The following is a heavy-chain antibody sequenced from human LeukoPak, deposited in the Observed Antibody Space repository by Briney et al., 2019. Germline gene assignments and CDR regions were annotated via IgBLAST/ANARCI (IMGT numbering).Heavy chain of an antibody. CDR1: GFTFSSYA. CDR2: ISGSGGST. V-gene: IGHV3-23*01. CDR3: ARSPYYDILTGYFGD. J-gene: IGHJ4*02. Sequence: GGSLRLSCAASGFTFSSYAMSWVRQAPGKGLEWVSAISGSGGSTYYADSVKGRFTISRDNSKNTLYLQMNSLRAEDTAVYYCARSPYYDILTGYFGDWGQGTLVTVSS. D-gene: IGHD3-9*01.